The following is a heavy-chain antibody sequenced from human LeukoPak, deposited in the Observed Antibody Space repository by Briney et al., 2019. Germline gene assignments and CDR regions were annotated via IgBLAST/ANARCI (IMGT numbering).Heavy chain of an antibody. Sequence: TGGSLRLSCAASGFTLSTYTMRWVRQAPEKGLEWVSSISSSGRSTYYADSVRGRFTISRDNSKNTLSLQMNSLRAEDSAIYYCAKAQIRYSMDVWGKGTTVTVSS. D-gene: IGHD4-17*01. CDR1: GFTLSTYT. CDR3: AKAQIRYSMDV. V-gene: IGHV3-23*01. CDR2: ISSSGRST. J-gene: IGHJ6*03.